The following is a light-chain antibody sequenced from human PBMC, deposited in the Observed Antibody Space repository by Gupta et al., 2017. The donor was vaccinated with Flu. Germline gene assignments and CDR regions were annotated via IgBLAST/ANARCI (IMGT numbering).Light chain of an antibody. V-gene: IGLV2-11*01. Sequence: QSALTPPRSVSGSPGQSVTISCTGTSIDVGGYNYVSWYQHHPGKAPKLIIYDVSERPSGVPDRFSGSKSGNTASLTISGLQAEDEGDYYCCANTGSYTWVFGGGTKMTVL. J-gene: IGLJ3*02. CDR3: CANTGSYTWV. CDR2: DVS. CDR1: SIDVGGYNY.